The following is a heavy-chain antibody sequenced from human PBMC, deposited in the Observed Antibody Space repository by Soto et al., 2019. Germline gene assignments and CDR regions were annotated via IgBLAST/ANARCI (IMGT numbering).Heavy chain of an antibody. D-gene: IGHD1-7*01. J-gene: IGHJ3*02. Sequence: PGGSLRVSCAAAGFTFVSYAMRWVRQAPGKGLEWVSGISWNSGSIGYADSVKGRFTISRDNAKNSLYLQMNSLRAEDTALYYCAKDSSLATYNWNYLLNDAFDIWGQGTMVTVSS. V-gene: IGHV3-9*01. CDR3: AKDSSLATYNWNYLLNDAFDI. CDR1: GFTFVSYA. CDR2: ISWNSGSI.